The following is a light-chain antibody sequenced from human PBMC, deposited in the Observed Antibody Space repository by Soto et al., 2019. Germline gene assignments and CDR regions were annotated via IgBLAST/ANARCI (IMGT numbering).Light chain of an antibody. Sequence: IVLTQSPGTLSLSPGERATLSCGASQSVTNNFLAWYQQKPGQAPRLLIYGASRSATGVPDRFSGSGSGTDFALTISRLEPGDFAVYYCQQYGTPPFTFGPGTKVDIK. CDR1: QSVTNNF. V-gene: IGKV3-20*01. J-gene: IGKJ3*01. CDR2: GAS. CDR3: QQYGTPPFT.